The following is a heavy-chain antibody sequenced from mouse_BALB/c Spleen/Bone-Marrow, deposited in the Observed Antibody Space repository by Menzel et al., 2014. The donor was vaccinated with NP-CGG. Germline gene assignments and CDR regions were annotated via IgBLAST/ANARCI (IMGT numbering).Heavy chain of an antibody. CDR1: GFTFSSYT. CDR2: ISNGGGST. J-gene: IGHJ2*01. V-gene: IGHV5-12-2*01. CDR3: ARQIYFPYFDY. D-gene: IGHD2-1*01. Sequence: DVKLVESGGGLVQPGGSLKLSCAASGFTFSSYTMSWVRQTPEKRLEWVAYISNGGGSTYYPDTVKGRFTTSRDNAKNTLYLQMSSLKSEDTAMYYCARQIYFPYFDYWGQGTTLTVSS.